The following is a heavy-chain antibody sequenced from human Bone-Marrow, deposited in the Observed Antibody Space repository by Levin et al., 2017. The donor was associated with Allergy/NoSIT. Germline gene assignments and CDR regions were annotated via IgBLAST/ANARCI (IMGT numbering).Heavy chain of an antibody. CDR1: GFIFGDFG. CDR3: AKDITGPYSYFFGLDV. Sequence: AGGSLRLSCEASGFIFGDFGMQWVRQSPGKGLEWVASITWNSAKVDYADSVKGRFTVSRDNARKSLFLQMNSLRVDDTALYYCAKDITGPYSYFFGLDVWGQGTTVTVS. D-gene: IGHD5-18*01. V-gene: IGHV3-9*01. J-gene: IGHJ6*02. CDR2: ITWNSAKV.